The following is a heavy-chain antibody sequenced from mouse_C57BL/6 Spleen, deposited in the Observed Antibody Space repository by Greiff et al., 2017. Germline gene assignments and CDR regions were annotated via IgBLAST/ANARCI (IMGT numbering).Heavy chain of an antibody. CDR3: ASSYGSSYVDYFDY. Sequence: QVQLQQSGPELAKPGASVKISCKASGYAFSSSWMNWVKQRPGKGLEWIGRIYPGDGDTNYNGKFKGKATLTAGQSSSTAYMQLSSLTVENSAVYLCASSYGSSYVDYFDYWGQGTTLTVSS. CDR1: GYAFSSSW. D-gene: IGHD1-1*01. J-gene: IGHJ2*01. CDR2: IYPGDGDT. V-gene: IGHV1-82*01.